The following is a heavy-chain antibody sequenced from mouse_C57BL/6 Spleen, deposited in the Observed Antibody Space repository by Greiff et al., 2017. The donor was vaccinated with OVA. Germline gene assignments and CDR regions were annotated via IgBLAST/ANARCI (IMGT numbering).Heavy chain of an antibody. CDR1: GFSLTSYG. D-gene: IGHD1-1*01. V-gene: IGHV2-5*01. CDR2: IWRGGST. CDR3: AKTYYYGSSYYAMDY. Sequence: QVQLQQSGPGLVQPSQSLSITCTVSGFSLTSYGVHWVRQSPGKGLEWLGVIWRGGSTDYNAAFMSRLSITKDNSKSQVFFKMNSLQADDTAIYYCAKTYYYGSSYYAMDYWGQGTSVTVSS. J-gene: IGHJ4*01.